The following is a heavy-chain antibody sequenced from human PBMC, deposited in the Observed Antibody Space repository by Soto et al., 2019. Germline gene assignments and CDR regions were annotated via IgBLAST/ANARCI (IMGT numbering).Heavy chain of an antibody. CDR2: IYYSGST. J-gene: IGHJ4*02. CDR1: GGSISSYY. Sequence: SETLSLTGTGSGGSISSYYWSWIRQPPGKGLEWIGYIYYSGSTNYNPSLKSRVTISVDTSKNQFSLKLSSVTAADTAVYYCARAPSGYDLVLDYWGQGTLVTVSS. D-gene: IGHD5-12*01. V-gene: IGHV4-59*01. CDR3: ARAPSGYDLVLDY.